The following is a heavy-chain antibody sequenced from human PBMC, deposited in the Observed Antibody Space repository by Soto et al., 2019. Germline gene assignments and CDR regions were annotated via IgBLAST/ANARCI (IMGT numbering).Heavy chain of an antibody. CDR2: INAGNGNT. Sequence: ASVKVSCKASGYTFTSYAMHWVRQAPGQRLEWMGWINAGNGNTKYSQKFQGRVTITRDTSASTAYMELSSLRSEDTAVYYCAREIQAIEDIVVVPAAIFWYWGQGTLVTVSS. CDR3: AREIQAIEDIVVVPAAIFWY. J-gene: IGHJ4*02. CDR1: GYTFTSYA. D-gene: IGHD2-2*01. V-gene: IGHV1-3*01.